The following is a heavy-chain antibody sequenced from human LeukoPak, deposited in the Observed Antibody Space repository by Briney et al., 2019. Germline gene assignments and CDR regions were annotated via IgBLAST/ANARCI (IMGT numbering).Heavy chain of an antibody. J-gene: IGHJ4*02. CDR2: IYYSGST. Sequence: SETLSLTCTVSGGSISSYYWSWIRQPPGKGLEGIGYIYYSGSTNYNPSLKSRVTISVDTSKNQFSLKLSSVTAADTAVYYCARQRYSGSHFDYWGQGTLVTVSS. D-gene: IGHD5-12*01. CDR1: GGSISSYY. V-gene: IGHV4-59*08. CDR3: ARQRYSGSHFDY.